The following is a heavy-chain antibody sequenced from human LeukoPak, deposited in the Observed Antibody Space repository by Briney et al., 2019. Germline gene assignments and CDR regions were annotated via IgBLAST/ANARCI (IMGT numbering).Heavy chain of an antibody. CDR2: IYHSGST. CDR3: AARRTYYYDSSGYKSGLDY. D-gene: IGHD3-22*01. J-gene: IGHJ4*02. Sequence: SETLSLTCAVSGYSISSGYYWGWIRQPPGKGLEWIGSIYHSGSTHYNPSLKSRVTISVDTSKNQFSLKLSSVTAADTAVYYCAARRTYYYDSSGYKSGLDYWGQGTLVTVSS. V-gene: IGHV4-38-2*01. CDR1: GYSISSGYY.